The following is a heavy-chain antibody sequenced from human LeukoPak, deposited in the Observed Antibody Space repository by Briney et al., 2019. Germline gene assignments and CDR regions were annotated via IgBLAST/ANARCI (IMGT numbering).Heavy chain of an antibody. CDR3: ARGGGIAVAGVDY. Sequence: GGSLRLSCAASGFTFSSYWMSWVRQAPGKGLEWVANIKQDGSEKYYVDSVKGRFTISRDNAKNSLYLQMNSLRAEDTAVYYCARGGGIAVAGVDYWGQGTLVTVSS. D-gene: IGHD6-19*01. CDR1: GFTFSSYW. CDR2: IKQDGSEK. J-gene: IGHJ4*02. V-gene: IGHV3-7*01.